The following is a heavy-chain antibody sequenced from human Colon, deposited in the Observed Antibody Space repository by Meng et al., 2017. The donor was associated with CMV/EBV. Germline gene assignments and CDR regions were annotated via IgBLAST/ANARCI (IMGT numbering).Heavy chain of an antibody. V-gene: IGHV3-11*04. J-gene: IGHJ6*02. D-gene: IGHD3-3*01. Sequence: GESLKISCAASGYTVSYNHVAWVRQAPGKGLEWVSYISSSGSTIYYADSVKGRFTISRDNAKNSLYLQMNSLRAEDTAVYYCALRFLEWLPNYGMDVWGQGTTVTVSS. CDR3: ALRFLEWLPNYGMDV. CDR1: GYTVSYNH. CDR2: ISSSGSTI.